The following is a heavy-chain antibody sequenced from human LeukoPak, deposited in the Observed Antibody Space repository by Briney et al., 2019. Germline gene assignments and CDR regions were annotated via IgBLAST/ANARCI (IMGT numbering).Heavy chain of an antibody. V-gene: IGHV1-69*13. CDR3: ARGPRPTFDY. CDR1: GGTFSSYA. J-gene: IGHJ4*02. Sequence: ASVKVSCKASGGTFSSYAISWVRQAPGQGLEWMGGIIPIFGTANYAQKFQGRVTITADESTSTAYMELSSPRSEDTAVYYCARGPRPTFDYWGQGTLVTVSS. CDR2: IIPIFGTA.